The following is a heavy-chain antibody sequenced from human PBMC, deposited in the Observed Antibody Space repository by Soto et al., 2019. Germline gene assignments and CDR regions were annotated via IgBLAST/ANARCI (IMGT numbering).Heavy chain of an antibody. Sequence: PGGSLRLSCAVSGFCLDDYAMHWVRQTPGKGLGWVSGISWNRGIIGYADSVEGRFTISRDNAKNSLSLQMNCLRPEDTAVYYCAKDFDHGYDNSGNYLVRAFDMWGQGTMVTVSS. CDR1: GFCLDDYA. D-gene: IGHD3-3*01. CDR2: ISWNRGII. J-gene: IGHJ3*02. V-gene: IGHV3-9*01. CDR3: AKDFDHGYDNSGNYLVRAFDM.